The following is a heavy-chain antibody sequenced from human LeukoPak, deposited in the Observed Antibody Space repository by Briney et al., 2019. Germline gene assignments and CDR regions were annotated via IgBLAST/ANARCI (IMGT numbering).Heavy chain of an antibody. CDR1: GYTFTSYY. J-gene: IGHJ5*02. CDR3: ARSSSSWYDWFDP. Sequence: ASVKVSCKASGYTFTSYYMHWVRQAPGQGLEWMGIINPSGGSTSYAPKFQGRVTMTRDMSTSTVYMELSSLRSEDTAVYYCARSSSSWYDWFDPWGQGTLVTVSS. D-gene: IGHD6-13*01. V-gene: IGHV1-46*01. CDR2: INPSGGST.